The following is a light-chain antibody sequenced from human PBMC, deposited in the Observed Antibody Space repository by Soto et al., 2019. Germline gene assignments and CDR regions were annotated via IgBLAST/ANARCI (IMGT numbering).Light chain of an antibody. CDR1: SSNIGAGYD. J-gene: IGLJ1*01. CDR2: GNS. Sequence: QSVLTQPPSVSGAPGQRVTISCTGSSSNIGAGYDVHWYQQLPGTAPKLLIYGNSTRPSGVPDRFSGSKSGTSASLAITGVQAEDESDYYCQSYDSSLSGFYVFGTGTKLTVL. V-gene: IGLV1-40*01. CDR3: QSYDSSLSGFYV.